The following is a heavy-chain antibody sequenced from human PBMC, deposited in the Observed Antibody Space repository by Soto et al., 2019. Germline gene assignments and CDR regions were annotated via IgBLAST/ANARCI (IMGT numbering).Heavy chain of an antibody. V-gene: IGHV4-59*12. J-gene: IGHJ6*03. D-gene: IGHD4-4*01. CDR3: ARDPPTHDYSNYAPSPPLYYMDV. Sequence: PSETLSLTCTVSGGSITGYYWTWIRQPPGKGLEWIGYIYHSGSTNYDPSLKSRVTMSVDTSRTQFSLKLTSLTAEDTAVYYCARDPPTHDYSNYAPSPPLYYMDVWGKGTTVTVSS. CDR2: IYHSGST. CDR1: GGSITGYY.